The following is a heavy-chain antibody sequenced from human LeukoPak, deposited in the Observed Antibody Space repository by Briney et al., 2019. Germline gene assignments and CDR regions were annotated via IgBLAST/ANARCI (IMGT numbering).Heavy chain of an antibody. CDR2: MNPNSGNT. J-gene: IGHJ4*02. CDR3: ARGAKIVATGDLDY. V-gene: IGHV1-8*01. D-gene: IGHD5-12*01. CDR1: GYTFTSYD. Sequence: GASVKVSCKASGYTFTSYDINWVRQATGQGLEWMGWMNPNSGNTGYAQKFQGRVTMTRNTSISTAYMELSSLRSEDTAVYYCARGAKIVATGDLDYWGQGTLVTVSS.